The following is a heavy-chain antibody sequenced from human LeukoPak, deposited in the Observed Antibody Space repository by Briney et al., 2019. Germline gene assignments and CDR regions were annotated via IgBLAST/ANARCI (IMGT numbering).Heavy chain of an antibody. CDR2: ISWNSGSI. CDR1: GFTFHEYA. V-gene: IGHV3-9*01. Sequence: GGSLRLSCAASGFTFHEYAMHWVRQAPGKGLEGVSGISWNSGSIGYADSVKGRFTISRDNAKNSLYLQMNSLRAEDTALYYCASLYSGSYSSDYWGQGTLVTVSS. D-gene: IGHD1-26*01. CDR3: ASLYSGSYSSDY. J-gene: IGHJ4*02.